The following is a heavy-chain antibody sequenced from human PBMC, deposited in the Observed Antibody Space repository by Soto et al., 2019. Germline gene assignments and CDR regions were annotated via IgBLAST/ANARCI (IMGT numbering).Heavy chain of an antibody. CDR2: IYHSGST. J-gene: IGHJ4*02. CDR3: AASGSNGQFDY. D-gene: IGHD3-10*01. V-gene: IGHV4-30-2*02. CDR1: GGSISSGGYS. Sequence: PSETLSLTCAVSGGSISSGGYSWSWIRQPPGKGLEWIGYIYHSGSTYYNPSLKSRVTISVDRSKNQFSLKLSSATAADTAVYYCAASGSNGQFDYWAQGTLVTVSS.